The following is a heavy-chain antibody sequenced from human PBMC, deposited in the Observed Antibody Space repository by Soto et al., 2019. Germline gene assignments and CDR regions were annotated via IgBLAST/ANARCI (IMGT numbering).Heavy chain of an antibody. V-gene: IGHV5-51*01. D-gene: IGHD6-13*01. J-gene: IGHJ6*02. CDR1: GYSFTSYW. Sequence: GESLKISCKGSGYSFTSYWIGWVRQMPGKGLEWMGIIYPGDSDTRYSPSFQGQVTISADKSIGTAYLQWSSLKASDTAMYYCARRGSPPGYGMDVWGQGTTVTVSS. CDR2: IYPGDSDT. CDR3: ARRGSPPGYGMDV.